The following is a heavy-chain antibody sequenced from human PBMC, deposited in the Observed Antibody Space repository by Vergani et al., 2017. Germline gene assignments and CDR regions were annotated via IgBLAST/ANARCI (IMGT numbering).Heavy chain of an antibody. V-gene: IGHV4-31*03. J-gene: IGHJ6*03. Sequence: QVQLQESGPGLVKPSQTLSLTCTVSGSSISSGGYYWSWIRQHPGKGLEWIGYIYYSGSTYYNPSLKSRVTISVDTSKNQFSLKLSSVTAADTAVYYCAATISYYCYYMDVWGKGTTVTVSS. D-gene: IGHD5-12*01. CDR2: IYYSGST. CDR1: GSSISSGGYY. CDR3: AATISYYCYYMDV.